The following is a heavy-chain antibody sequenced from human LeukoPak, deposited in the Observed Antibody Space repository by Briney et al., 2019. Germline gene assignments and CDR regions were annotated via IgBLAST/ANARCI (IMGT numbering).Heavy chain of an antibody. D-gene: IGHD6-13*01. CDR2: INPNSGGT. V-gene: IGHV1-2*02. CDR1: GYTFTGYY. Sequence: GASVKVSCKASGYTFTGYYLHWVRQAPGQGLEWMGWINPNSGGTNYAQKFQGRVTMTRDTSISTAYMEVSGLRSDDTAVYYCARGLAAAGSYCYTGMDVWGQGTTVTVSS. J-gene: IGHJ6*02. CDR3: ARGLAAAGSYCYTGMDV.